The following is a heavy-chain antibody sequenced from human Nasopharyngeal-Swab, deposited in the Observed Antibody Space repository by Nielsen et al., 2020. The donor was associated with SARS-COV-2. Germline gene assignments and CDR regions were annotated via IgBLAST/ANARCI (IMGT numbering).Heavy chain of an antibody. V-gene: IGHV3-21*01. D-gene: IGHD5-12*01. CDR3: AREGSFVAPDTFDR. J-gene: IGHJ4*02. CDR1: GFTFSVYG. CDR2: ITTMGSYT. Sequence: GESLKISCAGSGFTFSVYGMNWVRQAPGKGLEWVASITTMGSYTYYADSVQGRFTISRDNTKNSLYLQMNRLTNEDTAVYYCAREGSFVAPDTFDRWSQGTLVTVSS.